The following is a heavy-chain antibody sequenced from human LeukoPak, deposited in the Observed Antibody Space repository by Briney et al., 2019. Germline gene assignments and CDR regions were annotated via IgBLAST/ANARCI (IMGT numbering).Heavy chain of an antibody. Sequence: PSETLSLTCTVSGGSISSGGYYWSWIRQHPGKGLEWIGYIYYSGSTYYNPSLKSRVTISVDTSKNQFSLKLSSVTAADTAVYYCARDRRDAAGIRELLYPNWFDPWGQGTLVTVSS. CDR3: ARDRRDAAGIRELLYPNWFDP. D-gene: IGHD3-10*01. V-gene: IGHV4-31*03. CDR1: GGSISSGGYY. CDR2: IYYSGST. J-gene: IGHJ5*02.